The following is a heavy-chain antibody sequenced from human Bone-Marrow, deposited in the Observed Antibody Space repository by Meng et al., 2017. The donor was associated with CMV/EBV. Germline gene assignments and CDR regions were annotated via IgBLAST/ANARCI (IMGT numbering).Heavy chain of an antibody. Sequence: SETLSLTCTVSGGSISSYYWSWIRQPPGKGLEWIGYIYYSGSTNYNPSLKSRVTISVDTSKNQFSLKLSSVTAADTAVYYCARQSSGWLYYFDYWGQGTRVTVSS. CDR3: ARQSSGWLYYFDY. D-gene: IGHD6-19*01. V-gene: IGHV4-59*01. J-gene: IGHJ4*02. CDR2: IYYSGST. CDR1: GGSISSYY.